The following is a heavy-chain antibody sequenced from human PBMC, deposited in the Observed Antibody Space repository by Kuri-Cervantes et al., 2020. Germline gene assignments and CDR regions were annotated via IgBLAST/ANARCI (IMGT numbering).Heavy chain of an antibody. CDR1: GGSFSGYY. Sequence: SQTLSLTCAVYGGSFSGYYWSWIRQPPEKGLEWIGEINHSGSTNYNPSLKSRVTISVDTSKNQFSLKLSSVTAADTAVYYCARVTRYYYYMDVWGKGTTVTVSS. CDR2: INHSGST. J-gene: IGHJ6*03. CDR3: ARVTRYYYYMDV. V-gene: IGHV4-34*01. D-gene: IGHD2-15*01.